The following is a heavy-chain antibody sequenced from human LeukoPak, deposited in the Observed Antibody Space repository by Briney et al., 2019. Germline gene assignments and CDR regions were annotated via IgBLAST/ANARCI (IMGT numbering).Heavy chain of an antibody. CDR1: GDSISSFY. CDR3: ARLTVGALDY. CDR2: IYSSGST. V-gene: IGHV4-59*12. Sequence: SETLSLTCTVSGDSISSFYWSWIRQPPGEGLEWIGYIYSSGSTNYNPSLKSRVTISGDMSKNQFSLKVTSVTAADTAVYYCARLTVGALDYWGQGTLVTVSS. J-gene: IGHJ4*02. D-gene: IGHD1-26*01.